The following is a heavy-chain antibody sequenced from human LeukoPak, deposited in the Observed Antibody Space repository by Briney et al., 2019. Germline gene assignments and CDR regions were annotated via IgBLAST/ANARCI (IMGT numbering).Heavy chain of an antibody. CDR1: GFTLSSYA. Sequence: PGRSLRLSCAASGFTLSSYAMHWVRQAPGKGLEWVAVISYDGSNKYYADSVKGRFTISRDNSKNTLYLQMNSLRAEDTAVYYCARPQWELEIGAFDIWGQGTMVTVSS. J-gene: IGHJ3*02. CDR3: ARPQWELEIGAFDI. V-gene: IGHV3-30-3*01. D-gene: IGHD1-26*01. CDR2: ISYDGSNK.